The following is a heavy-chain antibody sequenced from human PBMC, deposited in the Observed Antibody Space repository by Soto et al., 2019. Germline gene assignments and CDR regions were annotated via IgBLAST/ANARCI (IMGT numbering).Heavy chain of an antibody. D-gene: IGHD4-17*01. CDR2: ISSSSSTI. V-gene: IGHV3-48*01. Sequence: GGSLRLSCAASGFTFSSYSMNWVRQAPGKGLEWVSYISSSSSTIYYADSVKGRFTISRDNAKNSLYLQMNSLRAEDTAVYYCARGHGEDTVDYWGQGTLVTVSS. CDR1: GFTFSSYS. J-gene: IGHJ4*02. CDR3: ARGHGEDTVDY.